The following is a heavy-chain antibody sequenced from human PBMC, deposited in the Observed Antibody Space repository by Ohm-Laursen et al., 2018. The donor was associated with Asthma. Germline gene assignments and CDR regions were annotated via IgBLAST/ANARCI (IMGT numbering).Heavy chain of an antibody. V-gene: IGHV3-23*01. Sequence: SLRLSCSASGFTFSSYAMHWVRQAPGKGLEWVSIITGSGGSTYYADSVKGRFTVSRDNSKNTLYLQMNSLRAEDTAVYYCAKGSHYGSGSYKKLIFGYWGQGTLGNVS. CDR3: AKGSHYGSGSYKKLIFGY. D-gene: IGHD3-10*01. J-gene: IGHJ4*01. CDR1: GFTFSSYA. CDR2: ITGSGGST.